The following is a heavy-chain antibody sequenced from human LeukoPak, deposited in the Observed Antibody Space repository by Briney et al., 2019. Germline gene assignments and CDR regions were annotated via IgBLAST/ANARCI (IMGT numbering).Heavy chain of an antibody. J-gene: IGHJ4*02. CDR3: VKVRGRARVGYFDY. CDR2: INSDGSST. D-gene: IGHD1-26*01. CDR1: GFTFSSYW. Sequence: GGSLRLSCAASGFTFSSYWMHWVRQAPGKGLVWVSRINSDGSSTSYADSVKGRFTISRDNAKNTLYLQMSSLRVEDTAIYYCVKVRGRARVGYFDYWGQGTLVTVSS. V-gene: IGHV3-74*01.